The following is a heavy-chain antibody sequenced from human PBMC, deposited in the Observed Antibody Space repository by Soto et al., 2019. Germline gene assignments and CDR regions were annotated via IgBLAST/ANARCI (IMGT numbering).Heavy chain of an antibody. CDR3: ARGGLLWFGELGGNFDY. CDR1: GGSFSGYY. Sequence: SETLSLTCAVYGGSFSGYYWSWIRQPPGKGLEWIGEINHSGSTNYNPSLKSRVTISVDTSKNQFSLKLSSVTAADTAVYYCARGGLLWFGELGGNFDYWGQGTLVTVSS. V-gene: IGHV4-34*01. D-gene: IGHD3-10*01. CDR2: INHSGST. J-gene: IGHJ4*02.